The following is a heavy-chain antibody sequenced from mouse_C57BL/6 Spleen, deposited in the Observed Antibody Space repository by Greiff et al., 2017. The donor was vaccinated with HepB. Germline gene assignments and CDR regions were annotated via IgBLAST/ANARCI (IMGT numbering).Heavy chain of an antibody. CDR3: ARWGGSSPYYYAMDY. CDR1: GFTFTDYY. CDR2: IRNKANGYTT. V-gene: IGHV7-3*01. D-gene: IGHD1-1*01. J-gene: IGHJ4*01. Sequence: EVKLMESGGGLVQPGGSLSLSCAASGFTFTDYYMSWVRQPPGKALEWLGFIRNKANGYTTEYSASVKGRFTISRDNSQSILYLQMNALRAEDSATYYCARWGGSSPYYYAMDYWGQGTSVTVSS.